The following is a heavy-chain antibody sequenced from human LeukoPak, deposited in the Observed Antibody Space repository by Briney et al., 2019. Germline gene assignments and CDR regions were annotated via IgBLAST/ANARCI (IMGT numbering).Heavy chain of an antibody. D-gene: IGHD3-3*01. Sequence: SDTLSLTYTVSGDSISHINQLWGWIPQPPGKELEWIGTGRTIYKPSLKSRVTISRDTSKNQFSLELSSLTTADTAVYYCARHGPTDLWSGYQFDSWGQGTLITVSS. CDR3: ARHGPTDLWSGYQFDS. CDR2: GRT. V-gene: IGHV4-39*01. J-gene: IGHJ4*02. CDR1: GDSISHINQL.